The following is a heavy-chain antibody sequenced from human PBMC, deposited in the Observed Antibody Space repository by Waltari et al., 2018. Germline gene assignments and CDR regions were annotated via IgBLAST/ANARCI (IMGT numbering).Heavy chain of an antibody. CDR3: ARVGYSSSWYLGYFDL. CDR1: GGSISSGSYY. V-gene: IGHV4-61*02. J-gene: IGHJ2*01. Sequence: QVQLQESGPGLVKPSQTLSLTCTVSGGSISSGSYYWSWIRQPAGKGLEWIGRIYTIGSTNDNPSLKSRVTISVDTSKNQFSLKLSSVTAADTAVYYCARVGYSSSWYLGYFDLWGRGTLVTVSS. CDR2: IYTIGST. D-gene: IGHD6-13*01.